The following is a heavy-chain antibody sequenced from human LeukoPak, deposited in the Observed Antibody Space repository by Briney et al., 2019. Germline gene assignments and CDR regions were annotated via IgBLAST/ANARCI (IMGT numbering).Heavy chain of an antibody. CDR2: ISPKSGGP. J-gene: IGHJ4*02. CDR1: GYTFTDYY. CDR3: AREIVGAGDY. Sequence: GASVKVSCKASGYTFTDYYLHWVRQAPGQGLEWMGWISPKSGGPNYAQKFQGRLTMTRDTSVSTAYMELSRLRSDDTAVYYCAREIVGAGDYWGQGTLVTVSS. D-gene: IGHD1-26*01. V-gene: IGHV1-2*02.